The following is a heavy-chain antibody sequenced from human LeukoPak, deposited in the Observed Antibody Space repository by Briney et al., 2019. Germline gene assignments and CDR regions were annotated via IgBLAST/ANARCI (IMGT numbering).Heavy chain of an antibody. CDR3: ATEYNGLDV. D-gene: IGHD5-12*01. Sequence: GGSLRLSCAGSGFSFSTPWMSWVRQVLGKGLEWLCRIKSRAHGGTADYAAPVEGRFTISRDDSKSTLYLQMNSLKTEDTAMYICATEYNGLDVWGLGTTVTVSS. J-gene: IGHJ6*02. V-gene: IGHV3-15*01. CDR1: GFSFSTPW. CDR2: IKSRAHGGTA.